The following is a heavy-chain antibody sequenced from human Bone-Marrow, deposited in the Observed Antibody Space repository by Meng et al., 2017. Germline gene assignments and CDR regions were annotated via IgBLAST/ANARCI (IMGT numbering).Heavy chain of an antibody. D-gene: IGHD6-13*01. CDR1: GFTFSSYS. J-gene: IGHJ6*02. Sequence: GESLKISCAASGFTFSSYSMHWVRQAPGKGLEWVAVISYDGSNKYYADSVKGRFTISRDNSKNTLYLQMNSLRAEDTAVYYCARGGIAAAGTGDYYYGMDVWGQGPTVTVSS. CDR2: ISYDGSNK. CDR3: ARGGIAAAGTGDYYYGMDV. V-gene: IGHV3-30*04.